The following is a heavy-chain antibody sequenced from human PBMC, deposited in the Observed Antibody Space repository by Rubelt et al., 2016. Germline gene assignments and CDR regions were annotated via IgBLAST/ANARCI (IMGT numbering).Heavy chain of an antibody. CDR3: ARDGGQYSSSWYGDYYYYGMDV. D-gene: IGHD6-13*01. J-gene: IGHJ6*02. V-gene: IGHV4-38-2*02. Sequence: WGWIRQPPGKGLEWIGSIYHSGSTYYNPSLKSRVTISVDTSKNQFSLKLSSVTAADTAVYYCARDGGQYSSSWYGDYYYYGMDVWGQGTTVTVSS. CDR2: IYHSGST.